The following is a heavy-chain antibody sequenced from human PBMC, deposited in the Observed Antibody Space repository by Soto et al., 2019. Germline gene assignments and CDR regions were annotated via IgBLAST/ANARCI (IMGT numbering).Heavy chain of an antibody. D-gene: IGHD3-22*01. J-gene: IGHJ4*02. CDR3: ARDPPYDSSGYHTSGEHGNPGDY. CDR1: GYTFTSYG. Sequence: QVQLVQSGAEVKKPGASVKVSCKASGYTFTSYGISWVRQAPGQGLEWMGWISAYNGNTNYAQKLQGRVTMTTDTSTITAYMELRSLRSDDTAVYYCARDPPYDSSGYHTSGEHGNPGDYWGQGTLVTVSS. CDR2: ISAYNGNT. V-gene: IGHV1-18*01.